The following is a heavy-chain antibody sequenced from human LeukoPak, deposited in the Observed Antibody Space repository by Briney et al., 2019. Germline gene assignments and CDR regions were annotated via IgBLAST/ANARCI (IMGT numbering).Heavy chain of an antibody. CDR1: GYTFTSYY. V-gene: IGHV1-46*01. Sequence: GASVTVSCKASGYTFTSYYMHWVRQAPGQGLEWMGIINPSGGSTSYAQKFQGRVTMTRDTSISTAYMELSRLRSDDTAVYYCARSLIRYFDWSYFDYWGQGTLVTVSS. D-gene: IGHD3-9*01. CDR3: ARSLIRYFDWSYFDY. J-gene: IGHJ4*02. CDR2: INPSGGST.